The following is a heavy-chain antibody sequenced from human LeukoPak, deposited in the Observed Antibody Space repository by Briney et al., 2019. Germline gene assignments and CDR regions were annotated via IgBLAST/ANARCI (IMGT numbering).Heavy chain of an antibody. D-gene: IGHD6-6*01. V-gene: IGHV3-23*01. J-gene: IGHJ5*02. CDR3: AKDPSSSRGVNWFDP. CDR2: ISGSGDAT. CDR1: GFTFSSYW. Sequence: PGGSLRLSCAASGFTFSSYWMSWVRQAPGKGLEWVSAISGSGDATYYADSVKGRFTISRDNSKNTLYLQMNSLRAEDTAVYYCAKDPSSSRGVNWFDPWGQGTLVTVSS.